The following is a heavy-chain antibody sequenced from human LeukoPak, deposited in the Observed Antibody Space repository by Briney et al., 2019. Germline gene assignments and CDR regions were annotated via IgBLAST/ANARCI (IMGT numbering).Heavy chain of an antibody. J-gene: IGHJ4*02. CDR3: ARDTYDSSGYSKFDY. Sequence: SESMSVTCTVSGGSVSSGSYYWSWIRQPPGKGLEWIGYIYYSGSTNYNPSLKSRVTMSLDTSKNQFSLKLSSVTAADTAVYYCARDTYDSSGYSKFDYWGQGTLVTVSS. CDR2: IYYSGST. D-gene: IGHD3-22*01. CDR1: GGSVSSGSYY. V-gene: IGHV4-61*01.